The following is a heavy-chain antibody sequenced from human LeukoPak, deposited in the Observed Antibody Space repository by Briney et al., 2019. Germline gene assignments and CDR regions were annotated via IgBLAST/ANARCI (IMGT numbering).Heavy chain of an antibody. J-gene: IGHJ4*02. D-gene: IGHD6-19*01. CDR2: MSGSGSST. CDR1: GFTFSSYA. V-gene: IGHV3-23*01. CDR3: ATGVAVASPYYFDS. Sequence: PGGSLRLSCAASGFTFSSYAMRWVRQAPGKGLEWVSPMSGSGSSTYYADSVKGRFTISRDNAKNTLYMQMNSLRAEDTAVYYCATGVAVASPYYFDSWGQGTLVTVSS.